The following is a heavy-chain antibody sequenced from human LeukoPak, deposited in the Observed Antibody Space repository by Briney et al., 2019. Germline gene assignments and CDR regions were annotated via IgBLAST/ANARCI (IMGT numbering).Heavy chain of an antibody. V-gene: IGHV4-30-4*01. CDR3: ARGELLYDY. J-gene: IGHJ4*02. CDR2: IHYSGST. CDR1: GGPFSSHDYY. D-gene: IGHD2-15*01. Sequence: SETLSLTCTVSGGPFSSHDYYCSWIRQPPGKGLEWIGYIHYSGSTFYNPSLKSRVTISVDRSKNQFSLKLNSVTAADTAVYYCARGELLYDYWGQGTLVTVSS.